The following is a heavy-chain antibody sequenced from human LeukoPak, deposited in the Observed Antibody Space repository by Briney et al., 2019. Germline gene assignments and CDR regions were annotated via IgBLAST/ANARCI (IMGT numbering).Heavy chain of an antibody. CDR1: GYTFTGYY. CDR2: FNPNSGGT. D-gene: IGHD2-2*02. J-gene: IGHJ3*02. Sequence: VASVKVSCKASGYTFTGYYMHWVRQAPGQGLEWMGWFNPNSGGTNYAQKFQGRVTMTRDTSISTAYMELSRLRSDDTAVYYCARDTALYRPDAFDIWGQGTMVTVSS. V-gene: IGHV1-2*02. CDR3: ARDTALYRPDAFDI.